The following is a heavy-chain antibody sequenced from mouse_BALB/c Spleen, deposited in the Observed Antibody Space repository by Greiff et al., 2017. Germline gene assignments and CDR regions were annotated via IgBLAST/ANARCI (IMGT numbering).Heavy chain of an antibody. D-gene: IGHD4-1*01. CDR1: GYSFTSYY. V-gene: IGHV1S135*01. Sequence: EVQLQQSGPELMKPGASVKISCKASGYSFTSYYMYWVKQSHGKSLEWIGYIDPFNGGTSYNQKFKGKATLTVDKSSSTAYMHLSSLTSEDSAVYYCASLTGAYYFDYWGQGTTLTVSS. CDR3: ASLTGAYYFDY. J-gene: IGHJ2*01. CDR2: IDPFNGGT.